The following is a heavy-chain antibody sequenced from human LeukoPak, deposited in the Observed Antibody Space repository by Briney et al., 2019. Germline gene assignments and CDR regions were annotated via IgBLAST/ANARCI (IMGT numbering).Heavy chain of an antibody. J-gene: IGHJ4*02. CDR2: IYYSGST. CDR1: GGSISSYY. Sequence: MTSETLSLTCTVSGGSISSYYWSWIRQPPGKGLEWIGYIYYSGSTNYNPSLKSRVTISVDTSKNQFSLKLSSVTAADTAVYYCARGGKYYYGSGSFIWGQGTLVTVSS. CDR3: ARGGKYYYGSGSFI. D-gene: IGHD3-10*01. V-gene: IGHV4-59*01.